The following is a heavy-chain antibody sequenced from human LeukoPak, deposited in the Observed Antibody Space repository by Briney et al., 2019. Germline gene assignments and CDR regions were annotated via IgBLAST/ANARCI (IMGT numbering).Heavy chain of an antibody. D-gene: IGHD3-16*01. Sequence: ASVKVSRKASGYTFTGYYIHWVRQAPGQGLEWMGWINPNSGGTNYAQKFQGRVTMTRDTSISTAYMELSRLRSDDTAVYYCARFRGDHAFDIWGQGTMVTVSS. V-gene: IGHV1-2*02. CDR1: GYTFTGYY. CDR2: INPNSGGT. CDR3: ARFRGDHAFDI. J-gene: IGHJ3*02.